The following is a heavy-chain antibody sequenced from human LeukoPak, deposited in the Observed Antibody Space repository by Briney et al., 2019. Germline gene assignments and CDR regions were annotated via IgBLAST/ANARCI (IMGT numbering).Heavy chain of an antibody. D-gene: IGHD3-3*01. CDR1: GGSFNSYY. V-gene: IGHV4-34*01. J-gene: IGHJ3*02. CDR2: INHSGIT. Sequence: PSETLSLTCVVYGGSFNSYYWSWVRQPPGKGLEWIGEINHSGITNYNPSLKSRVTISIDTSKNQFSLKLISVTAADTAVYYCARDDQGAFDIWGQGTMVTVSS. CDR3: ARDDQGAFDI.